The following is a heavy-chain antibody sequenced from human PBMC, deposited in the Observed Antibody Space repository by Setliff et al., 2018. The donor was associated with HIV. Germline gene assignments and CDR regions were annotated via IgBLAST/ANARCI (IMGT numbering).Heavy chain of an antibody. CDR1: DASISTSNFL. V-gene: IGHV4-39*07. CDR3: ARLSEKTYYNFWTDSAPGWFDP. D-gene: IGHD3-3*01. J-gene: IGHJ5*02. CDR2: SYYSSRT. Sequence: PSETLSLTCTVSDASISTSNFLWGWIRQSPGKGLEWTGSSYYSSRTYYNPSLKNRVTISVDRSKNQFSLKLSSVTAADTAVYYCARLSEKTYYNFWTDSAPGWFDPWGQGSLVTVSS.